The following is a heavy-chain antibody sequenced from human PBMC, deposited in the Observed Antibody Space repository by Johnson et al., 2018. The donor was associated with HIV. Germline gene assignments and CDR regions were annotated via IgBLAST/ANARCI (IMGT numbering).Heavy chain of an antibody. D-gene: IGHD3-10*01. CDR3: ARDASYYGSANDAFDI. CDR1: GFTVSSNY. Sequence: EVQLVESGGGLIQPGGSLRLSCAASGFTVSSNYMSWVRQAPGKGLEWVSVIYRGGSTYYADSVKGRFTISRDNSKNTLYLQMNSLRAEDTAVYYCARDASYYGSANDAFDIWGQGTMVTVSS. V-gene: IGHV3-53*01. J-gene: IGHJ3*02. CDR2: IYRGGST.